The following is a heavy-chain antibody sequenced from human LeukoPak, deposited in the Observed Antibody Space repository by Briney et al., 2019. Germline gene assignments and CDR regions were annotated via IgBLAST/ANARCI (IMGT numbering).Heavy chain of an antibody. Sequence: GGSLRLSCAASGFTFSSYSMNWVRQAPGKGLEWVTSISSSSSYIYYADSVKGRFTISRDNAKNSLYLQMNSLRAEGTAVYYCARSHYDSSGYYSWWGQGTLVTVSS. CDR1: GFTFSSYS. J-gene: IGHJ4*02. CDR2: ISSSSSYI. CDR3: ARSHYDSSGYYSW. D-gene: IGHD3-22*01. V-gene: IGHV3-21*01.